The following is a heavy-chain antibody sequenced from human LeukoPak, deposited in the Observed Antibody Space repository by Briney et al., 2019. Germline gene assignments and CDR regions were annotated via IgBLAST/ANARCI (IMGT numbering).Heavy chain of an antibody. D-gene: IGHD5-18*01. CDR1: GYTFTGYY. CDR3: ARVGGSSYGYGHYFDY. CDR2: INPNSGGT. J-gene: IGHJ4*02. V-gene: IGHV1-2*02. Sequence: VASVKVSCKASGYTFTGYYMHWVRQAPGQGLEWMGWINPNSGGTNYAQKFQGRVTMTRDTSISTAYMELSRLRSDDTAVYYCARVGGSSYGYGHYFDYWGQGTLVTVSS.